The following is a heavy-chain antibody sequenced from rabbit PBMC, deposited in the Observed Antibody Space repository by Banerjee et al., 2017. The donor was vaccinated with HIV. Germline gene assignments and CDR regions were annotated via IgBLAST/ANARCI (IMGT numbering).Heavy chain of an antibody. CDR1: GFTISSSYY. J-gene: IGHJ4*01. Sequence: QSLEESGGDLVKPGASLTLTCTASGFTISSSYYMCWVRQAPGKGLEWIGCIATSSGSTWYASWAKGRFTISKTSSTTVTLQMTSLTAADTATYFCARATMMLVINLWGPGTLVTVS. CDR2: IATSSGST. CDR3: ARATMMLVINL. D-gene: IGHD2-1*01. V-gene: IGHV1S40*01.